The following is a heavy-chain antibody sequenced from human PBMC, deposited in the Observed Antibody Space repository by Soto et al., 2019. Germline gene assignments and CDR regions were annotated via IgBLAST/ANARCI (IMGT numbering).Heavy chain of an antibody. CDR1: GGTFRRYA. CDR3: ARDGAYSSRYYYLL. V-gene: IGHV1-69*12. CDR2: IIPIFGTA. Sequence: QGQLVQSGAEGKKPGSSVKVSCKASGGTFRRYAISWVRQAPGQGLEWMGGIIPIFGTANYAQKFQGRVKITAHESTSTAYMELSSPRSEDTALYYCARDGAYSSRYYYLLWGRGTLVTVSS. J-gene: IGHJ1*01. D-gene: IGHD3-22*01.